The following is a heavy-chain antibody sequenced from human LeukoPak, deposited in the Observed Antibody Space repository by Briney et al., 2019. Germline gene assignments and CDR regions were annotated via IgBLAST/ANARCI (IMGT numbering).Heavy chain of an antibody. CDR2: IYPSGTT. Sequence: TSETLSLTCTVSGYSISSGYYWGWIRQPPGQGLEWIGNIYPSGTTYYNPSLKTRVTISVDTSKNQFSLKLSSVTAADTAVYFCARAYSSSWYFNWFDPWGQGTLVTVSS. J-gene: IGHJ5*02. CDR3: ARAYSSSWYFNWFDP. D-gene: IGHD6-13*01. CDR1: GYSISSGYY. V-gene: IGHV4-38-2*02.